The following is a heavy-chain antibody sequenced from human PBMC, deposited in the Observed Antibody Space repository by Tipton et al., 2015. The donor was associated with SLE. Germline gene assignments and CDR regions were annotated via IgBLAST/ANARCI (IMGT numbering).Heavy chain of an antibody. CDR2: IYHSGST. V-gene: IGHV4-34*01. Sequence: TLSLTCAVYGGSFSGYYWSWIRQPPGKGLEWIGEIYHSGSTNYNPSLKSRVTISVDKSKNQFPLKLSSVTAADTAVYYCASSLGYYYGSGSYPQFYYFGYWGQGTLVTVSS. D-gene: IGHD3-10*01. CDR1: GGSFSGYY. J-gene: IGHJ4*02. CDR3: ASSLGYYYGSGSYPQFYYFGY.